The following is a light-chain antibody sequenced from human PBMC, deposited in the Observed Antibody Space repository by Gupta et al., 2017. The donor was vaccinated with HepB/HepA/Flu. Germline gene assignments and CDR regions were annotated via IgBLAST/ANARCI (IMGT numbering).Light chain of an antibody. J-gene: IGKJ1*01. V-gene: IGKV2-28*01. Sequence: DIVMNQSPLSLPVNPGETDSISCRSSQSLLHSNGYNYLDWYLQKPGQSPQLLIYLGSNRDYGVPDRFSGSGSGTDFTLKISRVEDEDVGVYYCMQDLQRCTFGQGTKVEIK. CDR2: LGS. CDR3: MQDLQRCT. CDR1: QSLLHSNGYNY.